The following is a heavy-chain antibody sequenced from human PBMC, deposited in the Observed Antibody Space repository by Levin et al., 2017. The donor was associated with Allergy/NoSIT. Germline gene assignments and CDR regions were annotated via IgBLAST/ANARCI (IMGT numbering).Heavy chain of an antibody. CDR3: AKMGSPMQVNYYYYMDG. CDR1: GFTFDDYT. V-gene: IGHV3-43*01. D-gene: IGHD4-23*01. J-gene: IGHJ6*03. CDR2: ISWDGGST. Sequence: GGSLRLSCAASGFTFDDYTMHCVRQAPGKGLEWVSLISWDGGSTYYADSVKGRFTISRDNSKNSLYLQMNSLRTEDTALYYCAKMGSPMQVNYYYYMDGWGKGTTVTVSS.